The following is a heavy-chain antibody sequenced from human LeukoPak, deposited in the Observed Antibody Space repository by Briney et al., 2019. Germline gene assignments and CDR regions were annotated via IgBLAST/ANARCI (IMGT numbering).Heavy chain of an antibody. V-gene: IGHV5-51*01. Sequence: GESLKISCKGSGYSFTSYWIGWVRQMPGKGLEWMGIIYPGDSDTRYSPSFQGQVTISADKSINTAYLQWSSLKASDTAVYYCARRNPLSGDVFDIWGQGTMVTVSS. D-gene: IGHD1-1*01. J-gene: IGHJ3*02. CDR2: IYPGDSDT. CDR3: ARRNPLSGDVFDI. CDR1: GYSFTSYW.